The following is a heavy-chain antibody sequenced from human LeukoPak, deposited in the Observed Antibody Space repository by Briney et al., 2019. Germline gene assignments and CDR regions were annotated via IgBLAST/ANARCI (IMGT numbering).Heavy chain of an antibody. CDR3: ARKIIDSGSSDFDY. CDR1: GGSFSGYY. V-gene: IGHV4-34*01. D-gene: IGHD1-26*01. Sequence: SETLSLTCAVYGGSFSGYYWSWIRQPPGKGLEWIGEINHSGSTNYNPSLKSRVTISVDTSKDQFSLKLSSVTAADTAVYYCARKIIDSGSSDFDYWRQGTLVTVSS. CDR2: INHSGST. J-gene: IGHJ4*02.